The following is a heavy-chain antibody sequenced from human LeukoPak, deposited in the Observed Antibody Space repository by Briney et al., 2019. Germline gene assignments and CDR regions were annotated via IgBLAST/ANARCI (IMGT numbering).Heavy chain of an antibody. CDR3: PRSERKRFLEWSLDYYYGMDV. D-gene: IGHD3-3*01. CDR1: GFTFSSYA. Sequence: PGRSLRLSCAASGFTFSSYAMHWVRQAPGKGLEWVAVISYDGSNKYYADSVKGRFTISRDNSKNTLYLQMNSLRAEDTAVYYCPRSERKRFLEWSLDYYYGMDVWGQGTTVTVSS. V-gene: IGHV3-30-3*01. J-gene: IGHJ6*02. CDR2: ISYDGSNK.